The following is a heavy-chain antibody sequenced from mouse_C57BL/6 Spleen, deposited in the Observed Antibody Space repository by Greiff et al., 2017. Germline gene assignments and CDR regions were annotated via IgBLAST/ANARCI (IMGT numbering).Heavy chain of an antibody. D-gene: IGHD2-12*01. J-gene: IGHJ2*01. V-gene: IGHV1-55*01. CDR3: ARRNYYSNYDY. CDR2: IYPGSGST. CDR1: GYTFTSYW. Sequence: QVQLQQPGAELVKPGASVKMSCKASGYTFTSYWITWVKQRPGQGLEWIGDIYPGSGSTNYNEKFKSKATLTVDTSSSTAYMQLSSLTSDDSAVYYCARRNYYSNYDYWGQGTTLTVSS.